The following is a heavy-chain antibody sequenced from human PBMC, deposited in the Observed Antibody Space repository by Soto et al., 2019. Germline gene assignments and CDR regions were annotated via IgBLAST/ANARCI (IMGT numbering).Heavy chain of an antibody. CDR2: ISAYNGNT. V-gene: IGHV1-18*01. CDR3: ARDISRFGELVY. J-gene: IGHJ4*02. CDR1: GYTFTSYG. Sequence: ASVKVSCKASGYTFTSYGISWVRQAPGQGLEWMGWISAYNGNTNYAQKLQGRVTMTTDTSTSTANMELRSLRSDDTAVYYCARDISRFGELVYWGQGTLVTVSS. D-gene: IGHD3-10*01.